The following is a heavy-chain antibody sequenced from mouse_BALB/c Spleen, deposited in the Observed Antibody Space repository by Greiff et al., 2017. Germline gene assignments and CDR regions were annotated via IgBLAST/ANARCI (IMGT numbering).Heavy chain of an antibody. V-gene: IGHV5-12-2*01. CDR2: ISNGGGST. Sequence: DVKLVESGGGLVQPGGSLKLSCAASGFTFSSYTMSWVRQTPEKRLEWVAYISNGGGSTYYPDTVKGRFTISRDNAKNTLYLQMSSLKSEDTAMYYCARQDFHYGAYWGQGTLVTVSA. J-gene: IGHJ3*01. D-gene: IGHD1-1*01. CDR3: ARQDFHYGAY. CDR1: GFTFSSYT.